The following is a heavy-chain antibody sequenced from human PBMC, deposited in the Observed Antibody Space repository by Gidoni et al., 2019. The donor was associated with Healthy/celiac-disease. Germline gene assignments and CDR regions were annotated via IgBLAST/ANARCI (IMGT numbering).Heavy chain of an antibody. V-gene: IGHV1-2*06. D-gene: IGHD4-4*01. CDR1: GYTFTGYY. CDR3: ARVPNDYSNYEGLDWFDP. CDR2: INPNSGGT. J-gene: IGHJ5*02. Sequence: QVQLVQSGAEVKKPGASVKVSCKASGYTFTGYYMHWVRQAPGQGLEWMGRINPNSGGTNYAQKFQGRVTMTRDTSISTAYMELSRLRSDDTAVYYCARVPNDYSNYEGLDWFDPWGQGTLVTVSS.